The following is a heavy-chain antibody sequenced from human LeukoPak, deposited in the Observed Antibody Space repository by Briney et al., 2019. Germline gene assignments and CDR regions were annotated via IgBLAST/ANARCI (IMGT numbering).Heavy chain of an antibody. D-gene: IGHD4-11*01. CDR1: GYTLTELS. CDR2: FDPEDGET. V-gene: IGHV1-24*01. J-gene: IGHJ4*02. Sequence: ASVKVSCKVSGYTLTELSTHWVRQAPGKGLEWMGGFDPEDGETIYAQKFQGRVTMTEDTSTDTAYMELSSLRAEDTAVYYCALLGGATTVIFRTLGYFDYWGQGTLVTVSS. CDR3: ALLGGATTVIFRTLGYFDY.